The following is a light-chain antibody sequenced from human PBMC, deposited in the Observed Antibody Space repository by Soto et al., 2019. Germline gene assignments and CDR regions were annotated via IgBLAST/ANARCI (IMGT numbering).Light chain of an antibody. CDR1: SGHSSYA. J-gene: IGLJ2*01. CDR3: QTWGTGIVV. Sequence: QPVLTQSPSASASLGASVKLTCTLSSGHSSYAIAWHQQQPEKGPRYLMKLNSDGSHSKGDGIPDRFSGSSSGAERYLTISSLHSDDEADYYCQTWGTGIVVFGGGTKLTVL. V-gene: IGLV4-69*01. CDR2: LNSDGSH.